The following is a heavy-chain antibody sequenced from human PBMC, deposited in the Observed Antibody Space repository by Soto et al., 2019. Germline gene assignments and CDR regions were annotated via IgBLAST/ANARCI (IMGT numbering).Heavy chain of an antibody. D-gene: IGHD2-2*01. V-gene: IGHV1-46*03. CDR1: GYTFTSYY. CDR3: AIFTGYCSSTSCYACFAFDL. J-gene: IGHJ3*01. Sequence: QVQLVQSGAEVKKPGASVKVSCKASGYTFTSYYMHWVRQAPGQGLEWMGIINPSGGSTSYAQKFQGRVTMTRDTSTSTVYMELSSLRSEDTAVDYCAIFTGYCSSTSCYACFAFDLWGQGTMVTVSS. CDR2: INPSGGST.